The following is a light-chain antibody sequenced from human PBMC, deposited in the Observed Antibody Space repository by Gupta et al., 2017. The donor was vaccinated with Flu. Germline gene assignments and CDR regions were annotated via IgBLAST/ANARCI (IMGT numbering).Light chain of an antibody. V-gene: IGKV2-30*02. CDR3: MQGKPWKT. CDR1: QSRGQRNGKNS. J-gene: IGKJ1*01. Sequence: PVTLGQPAYSYCRASQSRGQRNGKNSLTWVQQRPVQTPRRIIYRGSNRDLGVTDRFSGSGEGNDFTLKSSRGEEEDGGVYYGMQGKPWKTFGQGTKVDIK. CDR2: RGS.